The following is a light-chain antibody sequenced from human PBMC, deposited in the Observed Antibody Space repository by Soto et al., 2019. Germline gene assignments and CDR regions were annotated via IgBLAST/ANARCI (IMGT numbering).Light chain of an antibody. CDR1: HSAGTN. CDR2: GAF. Sequence: EIVMTQSPATLTVSPWERATLSCRASHSAGTNLARYQQKPGQAPRLLIHGAFTRATGIPARFSGSGSGTEFTLTISSLQSEDFAVFYCQQYNQWPTTFGQGTRLEIK. CDR3: QQYNQWPTT. V-gene: IGKV3-15*01. J-gene: IGKJ5*01.